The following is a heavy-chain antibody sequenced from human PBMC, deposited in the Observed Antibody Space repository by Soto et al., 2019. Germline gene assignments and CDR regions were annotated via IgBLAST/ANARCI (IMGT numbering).Heavy chain of an antibody. D-gene: IGHD3-9*01. J-gene: IGHJ6*02. Sequence: QVHLVQSGAEVKKPGSSVKVSCKISGGTFRTTAISWVRQAPGQGLEWMGEITPVFGTPDYAQKFQGRITITAEESTSTVYMDLSSLRSEDTAVYYCARGGLVITDFYYGLDVWGQGTTVTVSS. CDR1: GGTFRTTA. V-gene: IGHV1-69*01. CDR3: ARGGLVITDFYYGLDV. CDR2: ITPVFGTP.